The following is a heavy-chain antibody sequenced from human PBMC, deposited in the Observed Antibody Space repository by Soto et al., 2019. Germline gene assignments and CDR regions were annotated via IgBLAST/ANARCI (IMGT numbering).Heavy chain of an antibody. CDR3: ARGRTCPGAYCYGGGDY. D-gene: IGHD2-21*02. V-gene: IGHV3-21*01. J-gene: IGHJ4*02. CDR2: ISSDNNYI. CDR1: GFTFTAYS. Sequence: EVQLVESGGGLVKPGGSLRLSCAASGFTFTAYSMNWVRQAPGKGLQWVSSISSDNNYIYYADSVKGRFTIYRDNAKQSLFLQMDSLSAEDTAVYFCARGRTCPGAYCYGGGDYWGQGVLVSVSS.